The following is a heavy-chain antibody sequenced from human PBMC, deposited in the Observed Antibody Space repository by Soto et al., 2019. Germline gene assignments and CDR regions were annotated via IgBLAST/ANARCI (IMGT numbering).Heavy chain of an antibody. CDR3: ARDGYNSGWFDP. Sequence: QVQLVESGGGVVQPGRSLRLSCAASGFTFGSYGMHWVRQAPGKGLEWVAVIWYDGSNKYYADSVKGRFTISRDNSKNTLYLQMNSLRAEDTAVYYCARDGYNSGWFDPWGQGTLVTVSS. CDR2: IWYDGSNK. CDR1: GFTFGSYG. J-gene: IGHJ5*02. D-gene: IGHD5-12*01. V-gene: IGHV3-33*01.